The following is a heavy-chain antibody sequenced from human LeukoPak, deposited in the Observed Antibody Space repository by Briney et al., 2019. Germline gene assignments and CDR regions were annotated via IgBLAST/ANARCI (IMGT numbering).Heavy chain of an antibody. CDR3: AREISALGNYFDS. J-gene: IGHJ4*02. V-gene: IGHV3-48*03. CDR2: ISRSGSAM. Sequence: PGGSLRLSCAASGFTLSSYEMNWVRQAPGKGLEWVSYISRSGSAMYYADSVKGRFTISRDNAKNSLYLQMNGLRAEDTAVYYCAREISALGNYFDSWGQGTLVTVSS. D-gene: IGHD7-27*01. CDR1: GFTLSSYE.